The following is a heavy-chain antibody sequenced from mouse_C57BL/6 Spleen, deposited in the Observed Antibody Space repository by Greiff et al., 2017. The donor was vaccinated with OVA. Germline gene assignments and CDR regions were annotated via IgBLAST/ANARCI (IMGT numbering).Heavy chain of an antibody. CDR3: ARPYYYGSSPYYAMDY. J-gene: IGHJ4*01. CDR2: INPNNGGT. D-gene: IGHD1-1*01. CDR1: GYTFTDYY. V-gene: IGHV1-26*01. Sequence: EVQLQQSGPELVKPGASVKISCKASGYTFTDYYMNWVKQSHGKSLEWIGDINPNNGGTSYNQKFKGKATLTVDKSSSTAYMELRSLTSEDSAVYYCARPYYYGSSPYYAMDYWGQGTSVTVSS.